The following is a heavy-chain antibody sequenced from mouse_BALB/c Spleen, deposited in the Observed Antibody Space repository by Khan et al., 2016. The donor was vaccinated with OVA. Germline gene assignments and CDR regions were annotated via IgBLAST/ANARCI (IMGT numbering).Heavy chain of an antibody. D-gene: IGHD4-1*01. CDR1: GFTLRTFG. CDR3: ARDSVWESFPY. J-gene: IGHJ3*01. Sequence: EVELVESGGGLVQPGGSLKVSCAVSGFTLRTFGMSWVRQTPDKRLELVATINSNGVSTYYSDSVKGRFSISSDNAKSTLYLLMGSLKSEDTAMYYCARDSVWESFPYWGQESLVTVSA. CDR2: INSNGVST. V-gene: IGHV5-6-3*01.